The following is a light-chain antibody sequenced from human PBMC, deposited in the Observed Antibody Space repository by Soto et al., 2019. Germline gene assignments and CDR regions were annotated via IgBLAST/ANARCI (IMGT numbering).Light chain of an antibody. J-gene: IGLJ1*01. CDR1: HSDAGSYNL. Sequence: QSVLTQPASGSGSPGQSSTISCTGTHSDAGSYNLVSWYQQPPRKAPKVSIYGVSERPSGASDRFSGSKSGNTASLMISGLQAEAEHDSYCCSYAGSTTQTYVFGSGPQVPVL. V-gene: IGLV2-23*02. CDR2: GVS. CDR3: CSYAGSTTQTYV.